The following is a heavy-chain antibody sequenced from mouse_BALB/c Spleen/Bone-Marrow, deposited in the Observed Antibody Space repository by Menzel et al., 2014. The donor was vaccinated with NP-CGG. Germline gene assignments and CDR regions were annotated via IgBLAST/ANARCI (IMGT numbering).Heavy chain of an antibody. CDR3: TSLPH. D-gene: IGHD5-1*01. CDR1: GYTFTSYY. J-gene: IGHJ4*01. Sequence: VQLQESGAELVKPGASVKLSCKASGYTFTSYYMYWVKQRPGQGLEWIGEINPSNGGTNFNEKFKSRATLTVDKSSSTAYMQLSSLTSEDSAVYYCTSLPHWGQGTSVTVSS. V-gene: IGHV1S81*02. CDR2: INPSNGGT.